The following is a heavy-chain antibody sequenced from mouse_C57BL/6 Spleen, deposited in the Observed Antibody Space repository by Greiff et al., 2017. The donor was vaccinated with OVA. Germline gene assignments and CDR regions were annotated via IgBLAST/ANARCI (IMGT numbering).Heavy chain of an antibody. Sequence: EVQRVEPGGGLVKPGGSLKLSCAASGFTFSDYGMHWVRQAPEKGLEWVAYISSGSSTIYYADKVKGRFTISRDNAKNTLFLQMTSLRSEDSAMYYCARDGYYHYYAMDYRGQGTSVTVSS. CDR3: ARDGYYHYYAMDY. CDR2: ISSGSSTI. D-gene: IGHD2-3*01. CDR1: GFTFSDYG. J-gene: IGHJ4*01. V-gene: IGHV5-17*01.